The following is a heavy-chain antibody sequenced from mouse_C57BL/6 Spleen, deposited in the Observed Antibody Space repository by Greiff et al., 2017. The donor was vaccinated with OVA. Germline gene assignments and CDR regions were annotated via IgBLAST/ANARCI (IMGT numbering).Heavy chain of an antibody. J-gene: IGHJ3*01. CDR3: ARRDGYYETY. CDR1: GYTFTSYG. CDR2: IYPRSGNT. D-gene: IGHD2-3*01. V-gene: IGHV1-81*01. Sequence: VQLQQSGAELARPGASVQLSCKASGYTFTSYGISWVKQRTGQGLEWIGEIYPRSGNTYYNEKFKGKATLTADKSSSTAYMELRSLTSEDSAVYFCARRDGYYETYWGQGTLVTVSA.